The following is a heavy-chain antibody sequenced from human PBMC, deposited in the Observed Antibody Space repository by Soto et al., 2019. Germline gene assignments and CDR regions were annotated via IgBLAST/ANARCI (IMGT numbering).Heavy chain of an antibody. CDR2: ISWNSGSI. V-gene: IGHV3-9*01. CDR1: GFKFDDYA. J-gene: IGHJ4*02. Sequence: EVQLVESGGGLAQPGRSLRLSCAASGFKFDDYAMHWVRQTPGKGLEWVSSISWNSGSIDYADSLRGRFISSRDNAENSLYLQLRDLRREDTAVYYCVRMGRKLTWLQWPVDYWGRETLVTVSS. CDR3: VRMGRKLTWLQWPVDY. D-gene: IGHD6-19*01.